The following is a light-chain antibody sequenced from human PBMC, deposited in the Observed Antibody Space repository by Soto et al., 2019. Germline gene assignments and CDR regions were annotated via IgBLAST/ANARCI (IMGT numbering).Light chain of an antibody. CDR1: SSDVGGHNY. CDR3: SSYADSSTVV. CDR2: NVD. Sequence: QSALTQVASVSASPGQSITISCTGTSSDVGGHNYVSWYQQHPGKAPKLMIYNVDYRPSGVSNRFSGSKSGNTASLTISGLQAYDAAYYYCSSYADSSTVVFGGGTKLTV. V-gene: IGLV2-14*03. J-gene: IGLJ2*01.